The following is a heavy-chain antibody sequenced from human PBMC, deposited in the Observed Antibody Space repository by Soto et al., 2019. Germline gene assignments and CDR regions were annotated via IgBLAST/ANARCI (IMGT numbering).Heavy chain of an antibody. D-gene: IGHD6-19*01. Sequence: EVQLLESGGGLVQPGGSLRLSCAASGFTFSSYAMSWVRQAPGKGLEWVSAISGSGGSTYYADSVKGRFTIPRDNSKNTLYLQMNSLRAEDTAVYYCAKDRYSSGGVDYWGQGTLVTVSS. CDR1: GFTFSSYA. J-gene: IGHJ4*02. CDR2: ISGSGGST. CDR3: AKDRYSSGGVDY. V-gene: IGHV3-23*01.